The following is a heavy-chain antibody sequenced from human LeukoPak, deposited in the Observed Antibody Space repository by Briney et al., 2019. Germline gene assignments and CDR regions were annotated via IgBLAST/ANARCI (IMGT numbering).Heavy chain of an antibody. Sequence: GGSLRLSCAASGFSFSSFGMHWVRQAPGKGLEWVTSIRYDGSRKHYTDSVKGRFTISRDNSKNTLYLQMNSLRAEDTAVYHCAKGSYYYDSADYFDYWGQGTLVTVSS. V-gene: IGHV3-30*02. CDR2: IRYDGSRK. CDR1: GFSFSSFG. J-gene: IGHJ4*02. CDR3: AKGSYYYDSADYFDY. D-gene: IGHD3-22*01.